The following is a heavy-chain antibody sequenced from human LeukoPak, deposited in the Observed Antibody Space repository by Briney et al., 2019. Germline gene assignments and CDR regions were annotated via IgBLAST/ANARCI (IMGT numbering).Heavy chain of an antibody. V-gene: IGHV3-43*01. CDR1: GFLFDDYT. Sequence: GGSLDPPLESPGFLFDDYTMDGARRAPGKGLEWVSLFSWDGVVAHSSYSVKGRFTISRENSTNCLYLKMNSLTPEDSALYYCAKEVSGGIYYEWVENWGQGTLVTVSS. CDR2: FSWDGVVA. J-gene: IGHJ4*02. D-gene: IGHD3-16*01. CDR3: AKEVSGGIYYEWVEN.